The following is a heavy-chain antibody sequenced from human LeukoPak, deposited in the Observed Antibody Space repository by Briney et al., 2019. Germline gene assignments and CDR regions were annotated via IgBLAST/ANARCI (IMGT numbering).Heavy chain of an antibody. CDR3: AELGITMIGGV. V-gene: IGHV3-23*01. J-gene: IGHJ6*04. Sequence: GGSLRLSCAASGFSFSSYGMSWVRQAPGKGLEWVSGISGSGGSTYYADSVKGRFTISRDNAKNSLYLQMNSLRAEDTAVYYCAELGITMIGGVWGKGTTVTISS. CDR1: GFSFSSYG. D-gene: IGHD3-10*02. CDR2: ISGSGGST.